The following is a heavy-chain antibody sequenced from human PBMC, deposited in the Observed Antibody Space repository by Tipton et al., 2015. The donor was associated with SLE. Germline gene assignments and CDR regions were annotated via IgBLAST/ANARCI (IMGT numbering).Heavy chain of an antibody. CDR3: ASYGGSSWGDAFDI. CDR1: GGSFTSGTYY. V-gene: IGHV4-61*02. J-gene: IGHJ3*02. CDR2: IYTSGST. D-gene: IGHD6-13*01. Sequence: TLSLTCTVSGGSFTSGTYYWSWIRQPAGKGLEWIGRIYTSGSTYYNPSLKSRVTISVDTSKNQFSLKLRSVTAADTAVYYCASYGGSSWGDAFDIWGQGTMVTVSS.